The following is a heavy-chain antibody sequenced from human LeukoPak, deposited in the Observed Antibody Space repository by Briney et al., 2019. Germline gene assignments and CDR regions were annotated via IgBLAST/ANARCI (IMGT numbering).Heavy chain of an antibody. CDR3: ARDRGSYETGQLQH. V-gene: IGHV3-33*01. Sequence: GGSLRLSCAASGFTFSSYGVHWVRQAPGKGLEWVAVIWYDGSNKYYADSVKGRFTISRDNSKYTLYLQMNSLRAEDTAVYYCARDRGSYETGQLQHWGQGTLVTVSS. CDR2: IWYDGSNK. CDR1: GFTFSSYG. J-gene: IGHJ1*01. D-gene: IGHD3-22*01.